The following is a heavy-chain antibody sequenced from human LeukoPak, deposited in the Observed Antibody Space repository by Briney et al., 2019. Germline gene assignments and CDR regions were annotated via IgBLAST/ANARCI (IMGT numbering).Heavy chain of an antibody. CDR1: GYTFTSYG. CDR2: ISAYSGNT. Sequence: ASVKVSCKASGYTFTSYGISWVRQAPGQGLEWMGWISAYSGNTNYAQKLQGRVTMTTDTSTSTAYMELRSLRSDDTAIYYCARGPFTTMIVVVDAFDIWGQGTMVTVSS. CDR3: ARGPFTTMIVVVDAFDI. V-gene: IGHV1-18*01. J-gene: IGHJ3*02. D-gene: IGHD3-22*01.